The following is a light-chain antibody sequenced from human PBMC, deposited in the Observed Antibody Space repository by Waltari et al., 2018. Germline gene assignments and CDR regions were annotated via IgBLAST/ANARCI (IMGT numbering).Light chain of an antibody. J-gene: IGKJ5*01. CDR2: DAS. V-gene: IGKV1D-13*01. CDR3: QQFNDYPIT. CDR1: QGVSSA. Sequence: AIQLTQSPSSLSVSVGDRVTITCRASQGVSSALAWYQQKPGKAPKLLIFDASSLESGVPSRFSGSGSGTDFTLTINSLQPEDFATYDCQQFNDYPITFGQGTRLEIK.